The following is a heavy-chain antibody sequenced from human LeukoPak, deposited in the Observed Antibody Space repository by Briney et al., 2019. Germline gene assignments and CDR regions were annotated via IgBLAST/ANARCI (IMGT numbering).Heavy chain of an antibody. CDR2: IYYSGST. D-gene: IGHD3-22*01. V-gene: IGHV4-59*08. J-gene: IGHJ4*02. Sequence: PSETLSLTCTVSGGSISSYYWSWIRQPPGKGLEWIGYIYYSGSTNYNPSLKSRVTISVDTSKNQFSLKLSSVTAADTAVYYCARDYYDSSGPGYWGQGTLVTVSS. CDR3: ARDYYDSSGPGY. CDR1: GGSISSYY.